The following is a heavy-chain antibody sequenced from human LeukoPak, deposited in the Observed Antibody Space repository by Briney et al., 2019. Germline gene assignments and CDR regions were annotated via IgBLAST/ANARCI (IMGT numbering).Heavy chain of an antibody. Sequence: GGSLRLSCVASGFSFSDSVIHWVRQAPGKGLEWVAVISHDVKTTYYADSAKGRFTISRGNSRNTVFLQMNRLRPEDMAVYYCVKEAYYGWGSSPTFYFDYWGQGTRVTVSS. V-gene: IGHV3-30*04. CDR3: VKEAYYGWGSSPTFYFDY. CDR1: GFSFSDSV. J-gene: IGHJ4*02. CDR2: ISHDVKTT. D-gene: IGHD3-10*01.